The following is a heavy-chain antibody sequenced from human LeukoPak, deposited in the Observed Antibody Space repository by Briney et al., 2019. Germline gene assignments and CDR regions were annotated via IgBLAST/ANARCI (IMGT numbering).Heavy chain of an antibody. D-gene: IGHD2-21*01. Sequence: GESLKISCAASGFTFSRHWMSWVRQAAGKGLEWVANIKEDGSVKYYVDSVKGRFTISRDNANNLLYLQMNSLRGEDTAVYYCVRDDWGPGDNWGQGTLVTVSS. CDR2: IKEDGSVK. J-gene: IGHJ4*02. CDR3: VRDDWGPGDN. CDR1: GFTFSRHW. V-gene: IGHV3-7*01.